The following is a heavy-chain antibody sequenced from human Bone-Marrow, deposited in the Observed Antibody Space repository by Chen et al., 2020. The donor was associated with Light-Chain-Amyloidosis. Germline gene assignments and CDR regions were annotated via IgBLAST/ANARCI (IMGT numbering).Heavy chain of an antibody. J-gene: IGHJ4*02. Sequence: VQVVESGGGLQQPGGSLRLSCAASGFTLRNCGVRQVPGKGLEWLSSIDSGGTTYYADAVKGRFTISRDSSKNTLYLQMNSLRADDTAVYYCAKEAPNSGTHYNRYFDYWGQGTLVTVSS. CDR3: AKEAPNSGTHYNRYFDY. D-gene: IGHD3-10*01. V-gene: IGHV3-23*04. CDR1: GFTLRN. CDR2: IDSGGTT.